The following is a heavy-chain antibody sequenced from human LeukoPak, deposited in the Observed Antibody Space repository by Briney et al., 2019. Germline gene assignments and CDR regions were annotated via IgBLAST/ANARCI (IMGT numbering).Heavy chain of an antibody. V-gene: IGHV3-74*01. CDR2: INSDDSII. CDR1: GFTCSTYW. CDR3: ARAGNYRFDY. J-gene: IGHJ4*02. Sequence: GGSLRLSGAASGFTCSTYWMHWVRQAPGEGLVWVSRINSDDSIINYADSVKGRFTISRDNAKNTLYLQMNSLRAEDTAVYYCARAGNYRFDYWGQGTLVTVSS. D-gene: IGHD1-7*01.